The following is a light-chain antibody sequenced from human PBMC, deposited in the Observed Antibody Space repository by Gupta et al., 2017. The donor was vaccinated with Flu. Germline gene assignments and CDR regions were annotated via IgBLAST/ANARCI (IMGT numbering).Light chain of an antibody. V-gene: IGLV1-40*01. J-gene: IGLJ3*02. CDR3: QSEDTSRSGRV. CDR2: GNN. Sequence: SVLPQPPSVSGAPGPPGTISCTVSSSTIGAGYEVHWYQHLPGPAPRLLIYGNNTPPTGVPDRFSGSKYATSAALTTTGLQAEDEADYYWQSEDTSRSGRVFGGGTKLTVL. CDR1: SSTIGAGYE.